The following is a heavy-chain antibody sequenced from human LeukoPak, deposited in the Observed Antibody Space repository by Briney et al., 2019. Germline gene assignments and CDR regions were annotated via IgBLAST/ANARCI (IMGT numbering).Heavy chain of an antibody. Sequence: GRSLRLSGAAPGFTFSSYGMKWVRQAPGKGLEWVAVIWYDGSNKYYADSVKGRFTISRDNSKNTLYLQMNSLRAEDTAVYYCARASIAAADAFDIWGQGTMVTVSS. CDR3: ARASIAAADAFDI. J-gene: IGHJ3*02. V-gene: IGHV3-33*01. D-gene: IGHD6-13*01. CDR1: GFTFSSYG. CDR2: IWYDGSNK.